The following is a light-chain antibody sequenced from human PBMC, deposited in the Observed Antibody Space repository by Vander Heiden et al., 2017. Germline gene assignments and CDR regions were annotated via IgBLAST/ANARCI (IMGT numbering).Light chain of an antibody. CDR3: QSYDSSLSGYVL. Sequence: QSVLTQPPSVSGAPGQRVTISCTGSSSNIGANYDVHCYQQLPRTAPKLLIYGNKNRPSGVPDRFSGSKSGTSASLAITGLQAEDEADYYCQSYDSSLSGYVLFGGGTKLTVL. CDR1: SSNIGANYD. J-gene: IGLJ2*01. V-gene: IGLV1-40*01. CDR2: GNK.